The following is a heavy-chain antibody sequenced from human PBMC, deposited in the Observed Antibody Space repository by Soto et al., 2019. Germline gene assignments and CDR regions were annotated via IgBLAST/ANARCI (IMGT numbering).Heavy chain of an antibody. CDR3: ARGPNKLAPDLDP. J-gene: IGHJ5*02. V-gene: IGHV1-69*02. CDR1: GVTFSSYT. CDR2: IIPILRIA. Sequence: QVQLVQSGAEVKKPGSSVKVSCKASGVTFSSYTIHWVRQAPGQGLEWMGRIIPILRIAHSAQKFQGRVTITADKSTSTVFMEVSSLTSEDTALYYCARGPNKLAPDLDPWGQGTLVIVSS. D-gene: IGHD1-1*01.